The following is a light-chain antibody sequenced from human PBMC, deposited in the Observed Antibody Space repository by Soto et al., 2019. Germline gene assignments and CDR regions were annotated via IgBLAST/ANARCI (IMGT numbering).Light chain of an antibody. V-gene: IGLV1-44*01. J-gene: IGLJ1*01. CDR3: AAWDDSLNGYV. Sequence: QSVLTQPPSASGTPGQRVTISCSGSSSNVGGNTVNWYQHLPGTAPKLVIYSNNQRPSGVPDRFSGSRSGTSASLAISGLQSEDEADYYCAAWDDSLNGYVLGTGTKVTVL. CDR2: SNN. CDR1: SSNVGGNT.